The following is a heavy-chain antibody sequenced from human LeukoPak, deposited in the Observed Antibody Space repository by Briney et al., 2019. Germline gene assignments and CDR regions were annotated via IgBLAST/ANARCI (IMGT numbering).Heavy chain of an antibody. CDR3: ARDSGEVPDY. D-gene: IGHD3-10*01. V-gene: IGHV1-2*02. J-gene: IGHJ4*02. CDR2: INPNNGGT. CDR1: GYTFTSYG. Sequence: ASVKVSCKASGYTFTSYGISWVRQAPGQGLEWMGWINPNNGGTKYAQNFQGRVTMTRDTPISTAYMELDRLRFDDTAVYYCARDSGEVPDYWGQGTLVTVSS.